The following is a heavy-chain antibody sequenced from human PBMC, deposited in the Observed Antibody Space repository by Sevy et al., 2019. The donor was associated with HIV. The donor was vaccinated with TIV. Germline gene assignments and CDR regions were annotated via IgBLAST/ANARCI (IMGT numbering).Heavy chain of an antibody. CDR2: IKQDESEK. CDR3: AREVGGFNWRPYYFDS. CDR1: GFTFSDYW. Sequence: GSLRLSCAASGFTFSDYWMSWVRQTPGRGLEWVATIKQDESEKYYMDSVKGRFAISRDNGKNSVSLQMNGLRVEDTALYYCAREVGGFNWRPYYFDSWGQGTLVTVSS. D-gene: IGHD3-3*01. V-gene: IGHV3-7*01. J-gene: IGHJ4*02.